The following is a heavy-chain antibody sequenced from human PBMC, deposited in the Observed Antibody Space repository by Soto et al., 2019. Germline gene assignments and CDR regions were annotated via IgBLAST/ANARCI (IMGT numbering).Heavy chain of an antibody. D-gene: IGHD3-10*01. CDR1: GGSFSGYD. CDR2: INHSGST. CDR3: ARRRLLWFGELLSAGNWFDP. Sequence: SETLSLTCTVYGGSFSGYDWSWIRQPTGKGLEWIGEINHSGSTNYNPSLKSRVTISVDTSKNQFSLKLSSVTAADTAVYYCARRRLLWFGELLSAGNWFDPWGQGTLVTVSS. J-gene: IGHJ5*02. V-gene: IGHV4-34*01.